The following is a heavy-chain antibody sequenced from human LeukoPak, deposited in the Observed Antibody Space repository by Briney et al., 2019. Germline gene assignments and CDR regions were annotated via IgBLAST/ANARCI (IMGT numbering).Heavy chain of an antibody. D-gene: IGHD1-20*01. J-gene: IGHJ5*02. CDR1: GFIFRNYW. V-gene: IGHV3-7*01. Sequence: GGSLRLSCATSGFIFRNYWMSWVRQVPGKGLEWVASISQDAGATTYLDSVKGRFIISGDNAKNSLYLQLNSLRADDTAVYYCVHAAYNFNPGSAWGQGTLVTVSS. CDR2: ISQDAGAT. CDR3: VHAAYNFNPGSA.